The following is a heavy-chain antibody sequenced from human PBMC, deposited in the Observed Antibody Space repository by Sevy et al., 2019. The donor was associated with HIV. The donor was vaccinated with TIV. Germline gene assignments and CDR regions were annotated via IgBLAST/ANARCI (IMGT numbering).Heavy chain of an antibody. Sequence: GGSLRLSCAASGFTFSSYGMHWVRQAPGKGLEWVAVISYDGSNKYYADSVKGRFTISRDNSKNTLYLQKNSLRAGDTAVFYCGKGRGGGYYYYYYGMDVWGQGTTVTVSS. J-gene: IGHJ6*02. D-gene: IGHD3-16*01. CDR2: ISYDGSNK. CDR1: GFTFSSYG. CDR3: GKGRGGGYYYYYYGMDV. V-gene: IGHV3-30*18.